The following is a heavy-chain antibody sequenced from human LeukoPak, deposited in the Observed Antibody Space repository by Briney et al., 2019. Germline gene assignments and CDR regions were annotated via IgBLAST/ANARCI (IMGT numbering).Heavy chain of an antibody. CDR3: AKAGRSSGWYRFDY. J-gene: IGHJ4*02. D-gene: IGHD6-19*01. CDR2: IKQDGSEK. CDR1: GFTFSSYW. Sequence: PGGSLRLSCAASGFTFSSYWMSWVRQAPGKGLEWVANIKQDGSEKYYVDSVKGRFAISRDNAKNSLYLQMNSLRAEDTALYYCAKAGRSSGWYRFDYWGQGTLVAVSS. V-gene: IGHV3-7*03.